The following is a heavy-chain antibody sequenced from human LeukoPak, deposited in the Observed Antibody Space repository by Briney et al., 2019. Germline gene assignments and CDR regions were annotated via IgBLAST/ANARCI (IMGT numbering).Heavy chain of an antibody. CDR1: GFTFSSYS. D-gene: IGHD4-11*01. CDR2: ISSSSSYI. Sequence: PGGSLRLSCAASGFTFSSYSMNWVRQAPGKELEWVSSISSSSSYIYYADSVKGRFTISRDNAKNSLYLQMNSLRAEDTAVYYCARVSNSRYYYYMDVWGKGTTVTVSS. J-gene: IGHJ6*03. CDR3: ARVSNSRYYYYMDV. V-gene: IGHV3-21*01.